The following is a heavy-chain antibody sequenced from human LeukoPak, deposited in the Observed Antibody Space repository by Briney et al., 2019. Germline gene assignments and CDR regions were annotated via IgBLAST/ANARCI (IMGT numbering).Heavy chain of an antibody. D-gene: IGHD3-16*01. CDR2: ISDSGGST. Sequence: GGSLRLSCAASGFTFSSYAMSWVRQAPGKGLEWVSAISDSGGSTFYADSVKGRFTIFRDNSKNTLYLQMNSLRADDTAVYYCAKDQVMTFGGIIWGQGTLVTVSS. CDR3: AKDQVMTFGGII. J-gene: IGHJ4*02. CDR1: GFTFSSYA. V-gene: IGHV3-23*01.